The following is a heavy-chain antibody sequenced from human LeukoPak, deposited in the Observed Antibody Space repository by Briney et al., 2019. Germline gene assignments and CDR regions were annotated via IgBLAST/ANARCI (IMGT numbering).Heavy chain of an antibody. V-gene: IGHV3-66*01. J-gene: IGHJ4*02. CDR1: GFTVSSNY. CDR2: IYGGGST. D-gene: IGHD3-22*01. CDR3: ARDSYDSSGYDY. Sequence: GGSLRLSCAASGFTVSSNYMSWVRQAPGKGLEWVSVIYGGGSTYYADSVKGRFTISRGNSKNTLYLQMNSLRAEDTAVYYCARDSYDSSGYDYWGQGTLVTVSS.